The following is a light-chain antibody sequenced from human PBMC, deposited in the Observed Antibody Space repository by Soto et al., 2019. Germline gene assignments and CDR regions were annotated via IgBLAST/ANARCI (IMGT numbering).Light chain of an antibody. CDR3: QVWDIGSGVA. Sequence: SYVLTQAPSVSVAPGKTATITCGGNNIGSKSVHWYQQKPGQAPVLVIYYDSDRPSGIPERFSGSNSGSTATLTISRVEAGDEADYYCQVWDIGSGVAFSGGTKLTVL. CDR2: YDS. J-gene: IGLJ2*01. V-gene: IGLV3-21*04. CDR1: NIGSKS.